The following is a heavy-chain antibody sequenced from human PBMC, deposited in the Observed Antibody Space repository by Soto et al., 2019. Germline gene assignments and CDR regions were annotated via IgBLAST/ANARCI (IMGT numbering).Heavy chain of an antibody. CDR2: INPGGGSA. CDR3: ARDTSGWSLNGLDV. J-gene: IGHJ6*02. D-gene: IGHD6-19*01. V-gene: IGHV1-46*01. Sequence: QVDLVQSGAEVKKPGASVTISCKASGSAIPRYYIHWVRQAPGRGLEWMGIINPGGGSASYAQKFHDRVTIDKDTSTGTVYIDLRSLRTEDTAVYYCARDTSGWSLNGLDVWGQGTTVNVSS. CDR1: GSAIPRYY.